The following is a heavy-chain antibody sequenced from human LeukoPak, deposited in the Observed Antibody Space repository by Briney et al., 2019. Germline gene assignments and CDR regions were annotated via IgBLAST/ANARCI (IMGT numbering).Heavy chain of an antibody. J-gene: IGHJ4*02. CDR3: ARDGAPYYYGSGSFYLFDY. V-gene: IGHV3-30-3*01. Sequence: GGSLRLSCAACGFTFSSYVMHWVRQAPGKGLEWVALISYHGSNKYYADSVKGRFTISRDNSKNTLYLQMNSLRAEDTAVYYCARDGAPYYYGSGSFYLFDYWGQGTLVTVSS. CDR1: GFTFSSYV. CDR2: ISYHGSNK. D-gene: IGHD3-10*01.